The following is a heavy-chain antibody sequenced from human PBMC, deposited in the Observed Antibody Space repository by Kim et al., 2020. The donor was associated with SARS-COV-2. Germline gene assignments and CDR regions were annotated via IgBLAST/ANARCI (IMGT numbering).Heavy chain of an antibody. V-gene: IGHV6-1*01. D-gene: IGHD3-10*01. Sequence: SQTLSLTCAISGDSVSSNSAAWNWIRQSPSRGLEWLGRTYYRSKWYNDYAVSVKSRITINPDTSKNQFSLQLNSVTPEDTAVYYCARDVRGAYGHTGYGMDVWGQGTTVTVSS. CDR3: ARDVRGAYGHTGYGMDV. CDR1: GDSVSSNSAA. CDR2: TYYRSKWYN. J-gene: IGHJ6*02.